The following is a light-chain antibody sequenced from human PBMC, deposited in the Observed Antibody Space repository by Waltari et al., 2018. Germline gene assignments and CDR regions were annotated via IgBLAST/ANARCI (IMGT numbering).Light chain of an antibody. CDR1: SSNIGAGYD. CDR2: GNS. V-gene: IGLV1-40*01. J-gene: IGLJ1*01. Sequence: QSVLTQPPSVSGAPGQRVTLSCTGSSSNIGAGYDVNWYQHLPGTAPKLLIHGNSNRPSGVPDRFSGSKSGTSASLAITGLQADDEADYYCQSYDISLSGYVFGTGTKVTVL. CDR3: QSYDISLSGYV.